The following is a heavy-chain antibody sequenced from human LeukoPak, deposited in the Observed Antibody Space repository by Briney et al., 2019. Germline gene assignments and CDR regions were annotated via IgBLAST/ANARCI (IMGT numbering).Heavy chain of an antibody. D-gene: IGHD3-22*01. Sequence: SETLSLTCTVSGGSISSYYWSWIRQPPGKGLEWIGYIYYSGSTNYNPSLKSRVTISVDPSKNQFSLKLSSVTAADTAVYYCAREKIGYYDGSGRGWFDPWGQGTLVTVSS. CDR2: IYYSGST. V-gene: IGHV4-59*01. CDR1: GGSISSYY. CDR3: AREKIGYYDGSGRGWFDP. J-gene: IGHJ5*02.